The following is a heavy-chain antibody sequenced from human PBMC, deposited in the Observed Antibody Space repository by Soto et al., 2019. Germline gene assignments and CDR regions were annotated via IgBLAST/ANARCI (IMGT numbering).Heavy chain of an antibody. V-gene: IGHV4-30-4*01. CDR2: IYYSGST. CDR1: GGSISSGDYY. D-gene: IGHD5-18*01. CDR3: ASNSYAYTFYDY. J-gene: IGHJ4*02. Sequence: QVQLQESGPGLVKPSQTLSLTCTVSGGSISSGDYYWSWIRQPPGKGLEWIGYIYYSGSTYYNPSLKSRFTLSVDTSKNQFSLKLSSVTAADTAVFYCASNSYAYTFYDYWGQGTLVTVSS.